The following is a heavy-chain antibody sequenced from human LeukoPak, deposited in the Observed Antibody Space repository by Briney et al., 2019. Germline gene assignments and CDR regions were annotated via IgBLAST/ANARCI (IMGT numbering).Heavy chain of an antibody. Sequence: ASVKVSCKASGYTFTGYYMHWVRQAPGQGLGWMGWINPNSGGTNYAQKFQGRVTMTRDTSISTAYMELSRLRSDDTAVYYCARATQYYDFWSGTYYYYYMDVWGKGTTVTVSS. V-gene: IGHV1-2*02. J-gene: IGHJ6*03. CDR2: INPNSGGT. D-gene: IGHD3-3*01. CDR3: ARATQYYDFWSGTYYYYYMDV. CDR1: GYTFTGYY.